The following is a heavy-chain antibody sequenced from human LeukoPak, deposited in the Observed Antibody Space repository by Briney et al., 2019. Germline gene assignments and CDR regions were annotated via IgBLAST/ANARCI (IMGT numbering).Heavy chain of an antibody. V-gene: IGHV3-66*01. CDR1: GFTVSSNY. CDR3: ARGGSGSYSGYYFDY. CDR2: IYSGGST. D-gene: IGHD3-10*01. Sequence: GGSLRLSCAASGFTVSSNYMSWVRQAPGKGLEWVSVIYSGGSTYYADSVKGRFTISRDNSKNTLYLQMNSLRAEDTAVYYCARGGSGSYSGYYFDYWGQGTLVTVSS. J-gene: IGHJ4*02.